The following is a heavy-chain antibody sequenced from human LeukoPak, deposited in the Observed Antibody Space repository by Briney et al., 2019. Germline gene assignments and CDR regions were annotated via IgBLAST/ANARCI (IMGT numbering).Heavy chain of an antibody. CDR3: AKADYYDSSGYGY. CDR1: GFTFSSYG. V-gene: IGHV3-23*01. CDR2: ISGSGGST. Sequence: GGSLRLSCAASGFTFSSYGMSWVRQAPGKGLEWVSAISGSGGSTYYADSVKGRFTISRDNSKNTLYLQMNSLRAEDTAVYYCAKADYYDSSGYGYWGQGTLVTVSS. J-gene: IGHJ4*02. D-gene: IGHD3-22*01.